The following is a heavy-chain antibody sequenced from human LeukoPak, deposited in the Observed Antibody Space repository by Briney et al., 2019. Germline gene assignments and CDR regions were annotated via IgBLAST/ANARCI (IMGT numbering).Heavy chain of an antibody. J-gene: IGHJ4*02. V-gene: IGHV3-30*18. CDR3: AKDFRGSSFDY. CDR2: IWYGGSNK. D-gene: IGHD1-26*01. Sequence: GRSLRLSCAASGFTFSSYGMHWVRQAPGKGLEWVAVIWYGGSNKYYADSVKGRFTISRDNSKNTLYLQMNSLRAEDTAVYYCAKDFRGSSFDYWGQGTLVTVSS. CDR1: GFTFSSYG.